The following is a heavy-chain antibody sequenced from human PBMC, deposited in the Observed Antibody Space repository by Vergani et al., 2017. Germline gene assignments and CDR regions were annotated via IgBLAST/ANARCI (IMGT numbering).Heavy chain of an antibody. CDR1: GYSISRGYC. CDR2: VFHSGSA. J-gene: IGHJ3*02. D-gene: IGHD3-16*01. Sequence: QVQLQGSGPGLVKPSETLSLTCSVSGYSISRGYCWGWIRQPPGKGLEWIATVFHSGSAYYNPSLRLRVPISVETSKTQFSLRLTTLTAADTAVYYCARQFWVSQGVGAFETWGRGTEVSVSS. CDR3: ARQFWVSQGVGAFET. V-gene: IGHV4-38-2*02.